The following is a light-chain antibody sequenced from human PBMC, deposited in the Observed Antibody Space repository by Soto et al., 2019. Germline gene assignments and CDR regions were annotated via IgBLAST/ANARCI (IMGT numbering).Light chain of an antibody. CDR3: QQYNNWPPWT. V-gene: IGKV3-15*01. CDR2: GAS. CDR1: QSVSSN. Sequence: ENVFTQSPGTLSFSPGARATLSCRASQSVSSNYVAWYQQKPGQARRLLVYGASTRATGIPARFSGSGSGTEFTLTISSLQSEDFAVYYGQQYNNWPPWTFGQGTKGDIK. J-gene: IGKJ1*01.